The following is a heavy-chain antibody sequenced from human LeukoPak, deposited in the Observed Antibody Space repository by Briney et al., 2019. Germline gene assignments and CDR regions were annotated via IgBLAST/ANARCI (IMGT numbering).Heavy chain of an antibody. CDR1: GGSISSYY. CDR3: ARHAASGDYVWGSYRSHFDY. D-gene: IGHD3-16*02. Sequence: SETLSLTCTVSGGSISSYYWSWIRQSPGKGLEWIGYSYNSGGTNYNPSLKSRVTISVDTSKNQFSLKLSSVTAADTAVYYCARHAASGDYVWGSYRSHFDYWGQGTLVTVSS. V-gene: IGHV4-59*08. CDR2: SYNSGGT. J-gene: IGHJ4*02.